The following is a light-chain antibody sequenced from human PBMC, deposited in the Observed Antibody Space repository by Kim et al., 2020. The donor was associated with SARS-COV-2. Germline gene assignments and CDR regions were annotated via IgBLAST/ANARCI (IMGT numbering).Light chain of an antibody. V-gene: IGKV3-20*01. CDR1: QSVTSSY. CDR3: QQYGSSPRT. J-gene: IGKJ1*01. Sequence: PPGARATPSCRASQSVTSSYLAWYQQKPGQAPRLLIYGASSRATGIPDRCSGSWSGTDFTLTISRLEPEDFAVYYCQQYGSSPRTFGQGTKVEIK. CDR2: GAS.